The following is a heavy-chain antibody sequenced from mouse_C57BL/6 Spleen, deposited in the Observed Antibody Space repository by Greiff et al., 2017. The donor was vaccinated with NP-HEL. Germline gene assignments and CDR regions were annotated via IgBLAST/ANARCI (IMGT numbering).Heavy chain of an antibody. V-gene: IGHV1-69*01. CDR1: GYTFTSYW. J-gene: IGHJ3*01. CDR3: ARKGPRWSFAY. D-gene: IGHD1-1*02. Sequence: QVQLKQPGAELVMPGASVKLSCKASGYTFTSYWMHWVKQRPGQGLEWIGEIDPSDSYTNYNQKFKGKSTLTVDKSSSTAYMQLSSLTSEDSAVYYCARKGPRWSFAYWGQVTLVTVSA. CDR2: IDPSDSYT.